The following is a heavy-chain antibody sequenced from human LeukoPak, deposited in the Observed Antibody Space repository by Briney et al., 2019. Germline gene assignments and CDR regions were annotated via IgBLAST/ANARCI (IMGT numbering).Heavy chain of an antibody. CDR1: GDSINSNNYY. CDR3: ARGSYIISSGYYRPFDN. J-gene: IGHJ4*02. CDR2: IYSSGGT. V-gene: IGHV4-61*02. D-gene: IGHD3-3*01. Sequence: PSQTLSLTCTVSGDSINSNNYYWSWIRQPAGKGLEWIGRIYSSGGTNYNPSLKSRVTISLDTSRNQFSLRLSSVTAADTATYFCARGSYIISSGYYRPFDNWGQGIRVIVSS.